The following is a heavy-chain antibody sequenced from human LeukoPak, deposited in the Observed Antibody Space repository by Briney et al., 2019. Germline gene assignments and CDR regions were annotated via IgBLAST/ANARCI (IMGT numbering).Heavy chain of an antibody. CDR2: IHYSGKA. J-gene: IGHJ6*03. CDR1: GGSISGHY. V-gene: IGHV4-59*11. D-gene: IGHD4-11*01. Sequence: PSETLSLTCTVSGGSISGHYWTWIRQPPGKGLEWIGQIHYSGKADYNPSLKTRIDISVDMSKNQMSLKVNSVTAADTAVYYCAREAYSNYDYYYYMDVWGKGTTVTVSS. CDR3: AREAYSNYDYYYYMDV.